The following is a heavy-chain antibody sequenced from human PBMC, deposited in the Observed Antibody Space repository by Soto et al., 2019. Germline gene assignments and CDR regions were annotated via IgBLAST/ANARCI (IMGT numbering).Heavy chain of an antibody. Sequence: SETLSLTCTISGGSISSYYWSWIRQPPGKGLEWIGYIYYSGSTNYNPSLKSRVTISVDTSKNQFSLKLSSVTAADTAVYYCARATGIAAAGTYYYYMDVWGKGTTVTVSS. V-gene: IGHV4-59*01. CDR1: GGSISSYY. D-gene: IGHD6-13*01. CDR3: ARATGIAAAGTYYYYMDV. CDR2: IYYSGST. J-gene: IGHJ6*03.